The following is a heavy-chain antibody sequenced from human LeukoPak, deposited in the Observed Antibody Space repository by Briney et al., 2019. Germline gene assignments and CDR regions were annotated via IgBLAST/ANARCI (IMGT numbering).Heavy chain of an antibody. V-gene: IGHV3-7*01. CDR3: ARPRRWYHYHPPDY. Sequence: GGSLRLSCAASGFTFSNFWMSWVRQAPGKGLEWVANIEQDGSEKNYVDSVKGRFTISRDNAKNSLYLQMNSLRAEDTAVYYCARPRRWYHYHPPDYWGQGTLVTVSS. CDR2: IEQDGSEK. CDR1: GFTFSNFW. D-gene: IGHD4-23*01. J-gene: IGHJ4*02.